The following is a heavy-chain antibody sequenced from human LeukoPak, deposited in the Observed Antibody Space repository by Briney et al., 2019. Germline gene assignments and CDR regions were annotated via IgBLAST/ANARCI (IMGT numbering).Heavy chain of an antibody. Sequence: ASVKVSCKASGYTFTGYYMHWVRQAPGQGLEWMGWINPNSGGTNYALKFQGRVTMTRDTSISTAYMELSRLRSDDTAVYYCARDGEMATIMDWGQGTLVTVSS. CDR2: INPNSGGT. CDR1: GYTFTGYY. D-gene: IGHD5-24*01. J-gene: IGHJ4*02. V-gene: IGHV1-2*02. CDR3: ARDGEMATIMD.